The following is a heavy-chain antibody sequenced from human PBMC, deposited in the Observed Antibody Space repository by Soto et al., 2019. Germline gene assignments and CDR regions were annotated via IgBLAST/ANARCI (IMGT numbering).Heavy chain of an antibody. D-gene: IGHD3-22*01. Sequence: GGSLRLSCAASGFTFSSYAMSWVRQAPGKGLEWVSAISGSGGSTYYADSVKGRFTISRDNSKNTLYLQMNSLKTEDTAVYYCTTDRENYYDSSGYYFIPANDYWGQGTLVTVSS. J-gene: IGHJ4*02. CDR3: TTDRENYYDSSGYYFIPANDY. CDR2: ISGSGGST. CDR1: GFTFSSYA. V-gene: IGHV3-23*01.